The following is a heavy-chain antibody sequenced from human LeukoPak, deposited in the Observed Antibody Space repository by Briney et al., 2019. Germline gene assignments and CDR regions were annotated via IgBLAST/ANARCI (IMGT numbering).Heavy chain of an antibody. Sequence: GGSLRLSCAASGFTFSSYSMNWVRQAPGKGLEWVSSISSSSSYIYYAGSVKGRFTISRDTAKNSLYLQMNSLRAEDTAVYYCARESIAALEPFSHFDYWGQGTLVTVSS. D-gene: IGHD6-6*01. CDR2: ISSSSSYI. CDR3: ARESIAALEPFSHFDY. CDR1: GFTFSSYS. V-gene: IGHV3-21*01. J-gene: IGHJ4*02.